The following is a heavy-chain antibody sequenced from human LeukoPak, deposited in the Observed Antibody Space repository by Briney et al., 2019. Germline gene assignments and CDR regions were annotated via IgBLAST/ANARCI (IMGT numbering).Heavy chain of an antibody. D-gene: IGHD3-10*01. CDR3: AKDPGDY. J-gene: IGHJ4*02. CDR1: GFTFSSYT. V-gene: IGHV3-74*03. CDR2: IKSDGSIT. Sequence: GGSLRLSCAASGFTFSSYTMHWVRQAPGKGLVWVSRIKSDGSITEYADSVKGRFTISRDNAKNTLLLQMNSLRAEDTAVYYCAKDPGDYWGQGTLVSVSS.